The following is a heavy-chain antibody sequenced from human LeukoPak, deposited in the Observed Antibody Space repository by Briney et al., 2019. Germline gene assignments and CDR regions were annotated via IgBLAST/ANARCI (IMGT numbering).Heavy chain of an antibody. CDR1: GYTFTSYD. D-gene: IGHD3-9*01. J-gene: IGHJ6*03. CDR3: ARRTVLRYFDWLFSDYYYYYYMDV. V-gene: IGHV1-8*01. Sequence: ASVKVSRKASGYTFTSYDINWVRQATGQGLEWMGWMNPNSGNTGYAQKFQGRVTMTRNTSISTAYMELSSLRSEDTAVYYCARRTVLRYFDWLFSDYYYYYYMDVWGKGTTVTVSS. CDR2: MNPNSGNT.